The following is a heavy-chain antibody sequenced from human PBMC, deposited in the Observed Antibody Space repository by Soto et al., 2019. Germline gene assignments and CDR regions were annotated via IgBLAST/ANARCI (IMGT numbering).Heavy chain of an antibody. V-gene: IGHV1-69*05. J-gene: IGHJ3*02. CDR3: AREVAADGTFREDVFDI. Sequence: QVHLVQSGAEVKKPGSSVKVSCKAPGGTFSNHAINWVRQAPGRGLEWMGRIIPIFSTTNYAQKFQGRVTMTSDESTITAYLELSSLKQDDTAVYYCAREVAADGTFREDVFDIWGQGTLVTVSS. CDR1: GGTFSNHA. CDR2: IIPIFSTT. D-gene: IGHD6-13*01.